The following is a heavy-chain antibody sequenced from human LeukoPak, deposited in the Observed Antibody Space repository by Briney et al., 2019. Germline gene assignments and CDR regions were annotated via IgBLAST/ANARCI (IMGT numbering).Heavy chain of an antibody. CDR3: VRVAKERVGGVYYFDY. CDR1: GFTFSDYD. J-gene: IGHJ4*02. D-gene: IGHD1-1*01. V-gene: IGHV3-13*01. Sequence: GGSLRLSCAASGFTFSDYDMHWVRRATGKGLEWVSAIGTAGDTYYTGSVKGRFTISRENVKNSLYLQMNSLRAGDTAVYYCVRVAKERVGGVYYFDYWGQGTPVTVSS. CDR2: IGTAGDT.